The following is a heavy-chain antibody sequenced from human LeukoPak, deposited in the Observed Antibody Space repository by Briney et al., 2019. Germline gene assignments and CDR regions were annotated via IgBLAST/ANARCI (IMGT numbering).Heavy chain of an antibody. D-gene: IGHD4-17*01. CDR1: GYTFTSYY. J-gene: IGHJ4*02. Sequence: ASVKVSCKASGYTFTSYYMHWVRQAPGQGLEWMGVIYPSGGSTTYAQKFQGRVTMTRDTSTSTVYMELSGLRSEDTAVYYCARELPYPPNYGGFDYWGQGTLVTVSS. V-gene: IGHV1-46*01. CDR3: ARELPYPPNYGGFDY. CDR2: IYPSGGST.